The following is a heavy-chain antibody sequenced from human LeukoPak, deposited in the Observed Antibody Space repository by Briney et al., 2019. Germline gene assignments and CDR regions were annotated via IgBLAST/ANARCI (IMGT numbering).Heavy chain of an antibody. V-gene: IGHV3-23*01. CDR2: ISGTSINT. Sequence: GGSLRLSCAASGFTFSSYAMAWVRQAPGKGLEWVSSISGTSINTNYADSVKGRFTISRDNSKNTLCLQMNSLSAEDTALYYCAKDPSNYDTSGFFYFDYWGQGTLVTVSS. CDR1: GFTFSSYA. D-gene: IGHD3-22*01. J-gene: IGHJ4*02. CDR3: AKDPSNYDTSGFFYFDY.